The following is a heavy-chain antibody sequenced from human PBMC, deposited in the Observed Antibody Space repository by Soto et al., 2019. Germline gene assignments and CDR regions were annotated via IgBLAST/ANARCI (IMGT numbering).Heavy chain of an antibody. CDR3: ARATTTVTTRPTLGY. V-gene: IGHV3-74*01. CDR2: IDREGSDT. Sequence: EVQLVESGGGLIQPGGSLRLSCAASGFTFSSYWMHWVRQTPGKGLVWVSRIDREGSDTDYADSVKGRFTISRDNAKNTLYLQMNSLRAEDTAGYYCARATTTVTTRPTLGYWGQGTLVTVSS. CDR1: GFTFSSYW. D-gene: IGHD4-17*01. J-gene: IGHJ4*02.